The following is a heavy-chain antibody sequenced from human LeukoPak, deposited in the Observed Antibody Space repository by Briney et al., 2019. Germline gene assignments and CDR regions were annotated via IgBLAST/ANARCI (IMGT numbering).Heavy chain of an antibody. CDR1: GDSVTAFY. J-gene: IGHJ4*02. V-gene: IGHV4-59*08. D-gene: IGHD3-10*01. Sequence: SETLSLTCTVSGDSVTAFYWSWIRQPPGKGLEWIGHIFYSGSTKYNPSLQSRVTISIDTSKNQFSLKLSSVTAADTAVYYCARRPGGGLFDYWGQGILVTVSS. CDR2: IFYSGST. CDR3: ARRPGGGLFDY.